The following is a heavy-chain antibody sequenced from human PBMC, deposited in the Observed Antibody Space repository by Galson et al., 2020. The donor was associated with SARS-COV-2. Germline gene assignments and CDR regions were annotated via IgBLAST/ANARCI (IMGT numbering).Heavy chain of an antibody. J-gene: IGHJ4*02. CDR2: ISDNGRTT. D-gene: IGHD3-16*01. CDR3: ARRGGGNYLSYYFDY. Sequence: QLGESLKISCTASGFNFNNYAMHWVRQAPGKGLEYVSAISDNGRTTYYANSVKGRFTISRDNSKNTLFLQMGSLRPEDMAIYYCARRGGGNYLSYYFDYWSRGTLFTVSS. V-gene: IGHV3-64*01. CDR1: GFNFNNYA.